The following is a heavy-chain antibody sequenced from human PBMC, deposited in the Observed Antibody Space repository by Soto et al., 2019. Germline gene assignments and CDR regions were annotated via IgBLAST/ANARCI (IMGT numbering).Heavy chain of an antibody. CDR3: ARGRDSSSWSHYYYYGMDV. Sequence: SETLSLTCAVYGGSFSGYYWSWIRQPPGKGLEWIGEINHSGSTNYNPSLKSRVTISVDTSKNQFSLKLSSVTAADTAVYYCARGRDSSSWSHYYYYGMDVWGQGTTVTVS. V-gene: IGHV4-34*01. CDR2: INHSGST. CDR1: GGSFSGYY. J-gene: IGHJ6*02. D-gene: IGHD6-13*01.